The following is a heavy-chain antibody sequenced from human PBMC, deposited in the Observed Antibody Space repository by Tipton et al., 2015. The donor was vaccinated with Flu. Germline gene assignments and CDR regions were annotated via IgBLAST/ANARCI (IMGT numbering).Heavy chain of an antibody. CDR1: GFTFSSYW. CDR2: IKQDGSEK. D-gene: IGHD4-11*01. V-gene: IGHV3-7*01. Sequence: QLVQSGGGLVQPGGSLRLSCAASGFTFSSYWMSWVRQAPGKGLEWVANIKQDGSEKYYVDSVKGRFTISRDNAKNSLSLQMNSLRAEDTAVYYCARDALTTVRPIAHYDYYGMDVWGQGTTVTVSS. J-gene: IGHJ6*02. CDR3: ARDALTTVRPIAHYDYYGMDV.